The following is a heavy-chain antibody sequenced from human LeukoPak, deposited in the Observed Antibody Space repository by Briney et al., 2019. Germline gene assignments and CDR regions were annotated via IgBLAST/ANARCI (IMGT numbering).Heavy chain of an antibody. CDR1: GGSISTYY. Sequence: SETLSLTCTVSGGSISTYYWNWIRQPPGKGLEWIGYIYYSGSTYYNPSLKSRVSISVDPSKNQFSLKLSSVTAADTAVYYCARDRMIDGYYYAMDVWGQGTTVTVSS. V-gene: IGHV4-59*01. J-gene: IGHJ6*02. CDR3: ARDRMIDGYYYAMDV. CDR2: IYYSGST. D-gene: IGHD3-22*01.